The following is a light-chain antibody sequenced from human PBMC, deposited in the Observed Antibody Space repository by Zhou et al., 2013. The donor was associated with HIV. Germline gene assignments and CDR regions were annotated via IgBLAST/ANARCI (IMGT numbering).Light chain of an antibody. V-gene: IGKV3-11*01. CDR1: QSINNF. J-gene: IGKJ2*01. CDR2: DVS. Sequence: EIVLTQSPATLSLSPGEGATLSCRASQSINNFLAWYQQKPGQAPRLLIYDVSNRATGVPARFSGSGFGTDFTLTISILEPEDFAVYYCQQYNNWPPYTFGQGTKLEIK. CDR3: QQYNNWPPYT.